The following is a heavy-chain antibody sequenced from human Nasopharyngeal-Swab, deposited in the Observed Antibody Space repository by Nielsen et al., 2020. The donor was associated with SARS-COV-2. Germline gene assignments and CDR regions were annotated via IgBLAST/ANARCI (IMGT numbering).Heavy chain of an antibody. V-gene: IGHV4-39*01. D-gene: IGHD2-2*01. CDR2: IYYSGST. CDR3: AHLGYCSSTSCL. J-gene: IGHJ4*02. Sequence: SETLSLTCTVSGGSISSSSYYWGWIRQPPGKGLEWIGSIYYSGSTYYNPSLKSRVTISVDTSKNQFSLKLSSVTAADTAVYYCAHLGYCSSTSCLWDQGTLVTVSS. CDR1: GGSISSSSYY.